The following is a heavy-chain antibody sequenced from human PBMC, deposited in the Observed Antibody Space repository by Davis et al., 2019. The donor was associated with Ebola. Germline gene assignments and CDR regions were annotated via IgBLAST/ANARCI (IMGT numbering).Heavy chain of an antibody. CDR2: VRSHGSDD. J-gene: IGHJ4*02. CDR3: AREIAVAGTECDY. Sequence: GESLKISCAASGFTFSDYYMSWIRQAPGRGLEWVAFVRSHGSDDHYADSVKGRFTISRDNSKNTLYLQMNSLRDEDTAVYYCAREIAVAGTECDYWGQGTLVTVSS. CDR1: GFTFSDYY. V-gene: IGHV3-30*02. D-gene: IGHD6-19*01.